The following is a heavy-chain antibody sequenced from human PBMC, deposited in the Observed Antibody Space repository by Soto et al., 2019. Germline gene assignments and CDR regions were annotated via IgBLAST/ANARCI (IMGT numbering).Heavy chain of an antibody. D-gene: IGHD2-2*01. Sequence: EVQLVESGGGLVMPGGSLRLSCAASGFTFTTYSLTWVRQAPGKGLEWVASIGSSSNYIYYADSVKGRFTISRDKAKNSLFLQMNSLRAEDTAVYYCATLTYCSSASCPNYYYVMDVWGQGTTVTVSS. V-gene: IGHV3-21*02. CDR1: GFTFTTYS. CDR2: IGSSSNYI. J-gene: IGHJ6*02. CDR3: ATLTYCSSASCPNYYYVMDV.